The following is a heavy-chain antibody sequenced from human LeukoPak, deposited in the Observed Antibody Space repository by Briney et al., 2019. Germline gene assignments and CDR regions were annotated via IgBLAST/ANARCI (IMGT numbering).Heavy chain of an antibody. CDR2: ISYDGSNK. Sequence: GGSLRLSCAASGFTFSSYGMHWVRQAPGKGLEWVAVISYDGSNKYYADSVKGRFTISRDNSKNTLYLQMNSLRAEDTAVYYCARDLTLYSSSWDAFDIWGQGTMVTVSS. D-gene: IGHD6-13*01. CDR3: ARDLTLYSSSWDAFDI. V-gene: IGHV3-30*03. J-gene: IGHJ3*02. CDR1: GFTFSSYG.